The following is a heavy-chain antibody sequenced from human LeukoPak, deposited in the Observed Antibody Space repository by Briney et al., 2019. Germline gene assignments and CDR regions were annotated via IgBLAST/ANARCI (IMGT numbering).Heavy chain of an antibody. CDR2: ISAYNGNT. V-gene: IGHV1-18*01. CDR3: ASYAAGYSSGEGYYFDY. Sequence: ASVKVSCKASGYTFTSYGISWVRQAPGQGLEWMGWISAYNGNTNYAQKLQGRVTMTTDTSTSTAYMELRSLRSDDTAVYYCASYAAGYSSGEGYYFDYWGQGTLVTVSS. CDR1: GYTFTSYG. J-gene: IGHJ4*02. D-gene: IGHD6-19*01.